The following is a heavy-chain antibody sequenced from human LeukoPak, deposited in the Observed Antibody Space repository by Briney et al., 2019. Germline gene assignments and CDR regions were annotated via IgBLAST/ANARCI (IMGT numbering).Heavy chain of an antibody. J-gene: IGHJ3*01. CDR1: GYTFTSYY. CDR3: ARDPRYSDFHLGSGAFDL. Sequence: ASVKVSCKASGYTFTSYYMHWVRQAPGQGLEWMGIINPSGGNTNYAQKFQGRVTITADESTSTAYMELSSLRSEDTAVYYCARDPRYSDFHLGSGAFDLWGQGTMVTVS. CDR2: INPSGGNT. D-gene: IGHD5-12*01. V-gene: IGHV1-46*01.